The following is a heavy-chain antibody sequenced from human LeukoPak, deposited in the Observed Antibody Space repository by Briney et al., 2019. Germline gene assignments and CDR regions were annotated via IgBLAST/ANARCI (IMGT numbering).Heavy chain of an antibody. V-gene: IGHV3-21*01. D-gene: IGHD5-12*01. CDR2: ISSSSSYI. Sequence: PGGSLRLSCAASGFTFSSYSMNWVRQAPGKGLEWVSSISSSSSYIYYADSVKGRFTISRDNAKNSLYLQMNSLRAEDTAVYYCARDSRGVATTQDHWGQGTLVTVSS. CDR1: GFTFSSYS. J-gene: IGHJ4*02. CDR3: ARDSRGVATTQDH.